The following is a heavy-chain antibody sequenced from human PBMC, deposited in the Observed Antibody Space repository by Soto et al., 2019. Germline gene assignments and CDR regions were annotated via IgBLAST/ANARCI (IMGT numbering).Heavy chain of an antibody. CDR3: AKGGGAVTTLIDY. D-gene: IGHD4-17*01. CDR1: GFTFDDYA. V-gene: IGHV3-9*01. J-gene: IGHJ4*02. CDR2: IRWNSDNV. Sequence: EVQLVESGGGLVQPGRSLRLSCAASGFTFDDYAMHWVRQAPGKGLEWVSGIRWNSDNVAYADSVKGRFTISRDNAKNSLYMQMHSLRAEDTALYYCAKGGGAVTTLIDYWGQGTLVTVSS.